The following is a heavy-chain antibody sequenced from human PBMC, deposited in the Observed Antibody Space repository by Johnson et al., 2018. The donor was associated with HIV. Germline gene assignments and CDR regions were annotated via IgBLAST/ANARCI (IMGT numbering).Heavy chain of an antibody. Sequence: QVQLVESGGGVVQPGRSLRLSCAASGFTFSSYAMHWVRLAPGKGLEWVAVILYDGSNKYYADSVKGRFTISRDNSKNTLYLQMNSLRAEDTAVEYCARGRGYYYDSSGSDAFDIWGQGTMVTVSS. CDR2: ILYDGSNK. D-gene: IGHD3-22*01. J-gene: IGHJ3*02. CDR3: ARGRGYYYDSSGSDAFDI. V-gene: IGHV3-30-3*01. CDR1: GFTFSSYA.